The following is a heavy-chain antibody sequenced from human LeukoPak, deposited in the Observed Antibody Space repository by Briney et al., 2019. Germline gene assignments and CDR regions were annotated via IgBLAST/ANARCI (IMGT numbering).Heavy chain of an antibody. CDR3: ARDQVVGATAGTFDY. CDR2: ISAYKGNT. Sequence: AASVKVSCKASGYTFTNFGISWVRQAPGQGLEWMGWISAYKGNTNYAQRLQGRVTLTTDTSTSTAYMELGSLGSDDTAVYYCARDQVVGATAGTFDYWGQGTLVTVSP. V-gene: IGHV1-18*01. J-gene: IGHJ4*02. D-gene: IGHD1-26*01. CDR1: GYTFTNFG.